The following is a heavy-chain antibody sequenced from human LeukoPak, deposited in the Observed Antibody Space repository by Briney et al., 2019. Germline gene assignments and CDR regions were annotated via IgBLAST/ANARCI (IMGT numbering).Heavy chain of an antibody. CDR1: GFIFSSYW. J-gene: IGHJ4*02. V-gene: IGHV3-7*01. D-gene: IGHD1-26*01. CDR2: IKQAGTEK. Sequence: GGSLRLSCAASGFIFSSYWMSWVRQAPGEGLEGVANIKQAGTEKYYVHSVKGRFTISRDNAKNSLYLQMNSLRAEETAVYYCARVRGSFYFDYWGQGTLVTVSS. CDR3: ARVRGSFYFDY.